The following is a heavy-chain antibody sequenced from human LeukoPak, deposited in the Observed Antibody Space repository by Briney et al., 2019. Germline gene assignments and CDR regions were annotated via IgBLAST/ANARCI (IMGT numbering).Heavy chain of an antibody. V-gene: IGHV3-21*01. Sequence: GGSLRLSCAASGFTFSSYSMNWVRQAPGKGLEWVSSISSSSSYIYYADSVKGRFTISRDNAKNSLYLQMNSLRAEDTAVYYCAKIAAPAVPYYYGMDVWGQGTTVTVSS. CDR1: GFTFSSYS. J-gene: IGHJ6*02. D-gene: IGHD2-15*01. CDR3: AKIAAPAVPYYYGMDV. CDR2: ISSSSSYI.